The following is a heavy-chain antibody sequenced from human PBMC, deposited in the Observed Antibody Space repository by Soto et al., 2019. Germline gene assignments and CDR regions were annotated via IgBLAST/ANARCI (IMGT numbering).Heavy chain of an antibody. CDR2: VDPEDGQT. CDR1: GYTFTDSY. CDR3: AIRRAYRNSWYYFDS. V-gene: IGHV1-69-2*01. D-gene: IGHD1-26*01. Sequence: VKVSCKVSGYTFTDSYIHWVQQVPGKGLEWMGLVDPEDGQTAYAEKFQDRVTLSADTSTDTAYMQLSGLKSEDTAVYYCAIRRAYRNSWYYFDSWGQGTLVTVSS. J-gene: IGHJ4*02.